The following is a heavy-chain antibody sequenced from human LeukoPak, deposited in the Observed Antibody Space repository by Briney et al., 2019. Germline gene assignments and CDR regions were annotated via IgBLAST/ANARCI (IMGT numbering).Heavy chain of an antibody. Sequence: SETLSLTCTFSGGSISGYFWGWIRRPPGKGLEWIGYISYSGSTYYNPSLKSRVTISVDTSKNQFSLRLSSVTAADTAVYYCASSGSYYYYYYGMDVWGQGTTVTVSS. CDR3: ASSGSYYYYYYGMDV. D-gene: IGHD3-10*01. V-gene: IGHV4-59*12. CDR2: ISYSGST. J-gene: IGHJ6*02. CDR1: GGSISGYF.